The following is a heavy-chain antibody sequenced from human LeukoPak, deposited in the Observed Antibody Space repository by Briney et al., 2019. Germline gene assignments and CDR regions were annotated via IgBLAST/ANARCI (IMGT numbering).Heavy chain of an antibody. Sequence: GGSLRLSCAASGFSFSTYNMNWVRQAPGKGLEWVANIKQDGSEKYYVDSVKGRFTISRDNAKNSLYLQMNSLRAEDTAVYYCARGHMGATDYWGQGTLVTVSS. CDR2: IKQDGSEK. J-gene: IGHJ4*02. D-gene: IGHD1-26*01. CDR3: ARGHMGATDY. CDR1: GFSFSTYN. V-gene: IGHV3-7*01.